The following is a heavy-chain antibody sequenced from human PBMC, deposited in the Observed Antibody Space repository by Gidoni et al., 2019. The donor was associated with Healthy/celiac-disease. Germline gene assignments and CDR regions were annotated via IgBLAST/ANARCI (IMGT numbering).Heavy chain of an antibody. V-gene: IGHV3-9*01. J-gene: IGHJ6*02. CDR2: ISWNSGSI. CDR3: AKDMAFLGGMDV. CDR1: GFTFDDYA. Sequence: EVQLVESGGGLVQPGWSLRLSCAASGFTFDDYAMHWVRQAPGKGLEWVSGISWNSGSIGYADSVKGRFTISRDNAKNSLYLQMNSLRAEDTALYYCAKDMAFLGGMDVWGQGTTVTVSS.